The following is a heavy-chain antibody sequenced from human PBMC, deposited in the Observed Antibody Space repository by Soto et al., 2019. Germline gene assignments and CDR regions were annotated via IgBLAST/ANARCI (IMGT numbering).Heavy chain of an antibody. CDR3: ARDFAGSYHDYGDFPTYYLDY. J-gene: IGHJ4*02. CDR1: GYTFTSYY. CDR2: INPSGGST. D-gene: IGHD4-17*01. V-gene: IGHV1-46*01. Sequence: ASVKVSCKASGYTFTSYYMHWVRQAPGQGLEWMGIINPSGGSTSYAQKFQGRVTMTRDTSTSTVYMELSSLRSEDTAVYYCARDFAGSYHDYGDFPTYYLDYWGQGTLVTVSS.